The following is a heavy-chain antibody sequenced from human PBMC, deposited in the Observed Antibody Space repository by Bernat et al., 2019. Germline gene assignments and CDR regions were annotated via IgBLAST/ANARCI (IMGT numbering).Heavy chain of an antibody. J-gene: IGHJ4*02. Sequence: VQLVQSGAEVKKPGASVKVSCKASGYTFTGYYMHWVRQAPGQGLEWMGRINPNSGGTNYAQKFQGRVTMTRDTSISTAYMELSRLRSDDTAVYYCARVYYDSSGYASGDYWGQGTLVTVSS. CDR1: GYTFTGYY. CDR3: ARVYYDSSGYASGDY. V-gene: IGHV1-2*06. CDR2: INPNSGGT. D-gene: IGHD3-22*01.